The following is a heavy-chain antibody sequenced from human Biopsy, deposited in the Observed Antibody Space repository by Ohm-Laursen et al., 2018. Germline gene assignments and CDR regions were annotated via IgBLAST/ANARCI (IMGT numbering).Heavy chain of an antibody. Sequence: PSQTLSLTWTVSGGSISSNYYYWGWIRQPPGKGLEWIGSIYYRGNTNYNPSLKSRVTISVDTSKNQFSLKLSSATAADTAVFYCARHGSQGYCTGGSCVDYWGQGALVTVSS. V-gene: IGHV4-39*01. CDR2: IYYRGNT. CDR1: GGSISSNYYY. CDR3: ARHGSQGYCTGGSCVDY. D-gene: IGHD2-15*01. J-gene: IGHJ4*02.